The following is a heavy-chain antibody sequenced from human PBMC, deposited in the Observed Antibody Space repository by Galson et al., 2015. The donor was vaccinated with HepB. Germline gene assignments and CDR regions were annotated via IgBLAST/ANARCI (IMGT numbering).Heavy chain of an antibody. CDR3: ARTPHRQLFDY. V-gene: IGHV3-33*08. D-gene: IGHD1-1*01. CDR2: MWSDGNDK. CDR1: GFTFSSYG. J-gene: IGHJ4*02. Sequence: SLRLSCAASGFTFSSYGMHWVRQAPGKGLEWVALMWSDGNDKYGDSVKGRFTISRDNSKNIMYLQMNSLRGEDTAVYYCARTPHRQLFDYWGQGSLVTVSS.